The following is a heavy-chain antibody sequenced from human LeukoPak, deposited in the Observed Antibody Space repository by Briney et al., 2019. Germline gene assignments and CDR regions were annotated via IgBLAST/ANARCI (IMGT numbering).Heavy chain of an antibody. Sequence: ASVKVSCKASGYTFTGYYIHWVRQAPGQGLEWMGWINANSGGTDYAQKLQGRVTMTRDTSISTAYMELSRLRSDDTAVYYCARGKYQLLYGDYWGQGTLVTVSS. CDR1: GYTFTGYY. V-gene: IGHV1-2*02. CDR3: ARGKYQLLYGDY. J-gene: IGHJ4*02. CDR2: INANSGGT. D-gene: IGHD2-2*02.